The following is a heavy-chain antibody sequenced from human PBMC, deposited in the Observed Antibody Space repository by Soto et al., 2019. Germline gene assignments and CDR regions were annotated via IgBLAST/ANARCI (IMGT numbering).Heavy chain of an antibody. CDR2: IIPIFGTA. J-gene: IGHJ6*02. CDR3: ARAPGSSGSYYYYYGMDV. Sequence: QVQLVQSGAEVKNPGSSVKVSCKASGGTFSSYAISWVRQAPGQGLEWMGGIIPIFGTANYAQKFQGRVTITADKSTSTAYMELSSPRSEDTAVYYCARAPGSSGSYYYYYGMDVWGQGTTVTVSS. CDR1: GGTFSSYA. D-gene: IGHD3-10*01. V-gene: IGHV1-69*06.